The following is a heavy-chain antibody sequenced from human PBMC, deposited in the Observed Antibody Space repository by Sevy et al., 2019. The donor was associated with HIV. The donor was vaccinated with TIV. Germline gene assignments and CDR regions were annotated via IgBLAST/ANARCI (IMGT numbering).Heavy chain of an antibody. J-gene: IGHJ6*02. D-gene: IGHD6-19*01. CDR2: ISSKANSYAT. CDR3: TRSDIAVAGSWEGYYYYGMDV. V-gene: IGHV3-73*01. CDR1: RFTFSGSA. Sequence: GGSLRLSCAASRFTFSGSAMHWVRQASGKGLEWVGRISSKANSYATAYAASVKGRFTISRDDSKNTAYLQMNSLKTEDTAVYYCTRSDIAVAGSWEGYYYYGMDVWGQGTTVTVSS.